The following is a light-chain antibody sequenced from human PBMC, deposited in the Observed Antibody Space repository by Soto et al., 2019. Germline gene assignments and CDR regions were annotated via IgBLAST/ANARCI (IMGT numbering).Light chain of an antibody. J-gene: IGKJ2*01. Sequence: EIVLTQSPGTLSLSPGERATLSCRASQSVSSSYLAWYQQQPGQAPRLLIYGASSRATGIPARFSGSGSGTDFTLTISRLETEDFAVYYCQQYASSLYTFGQGTKLEIK. CDR3: QQYASSLYT. CDR1: QSVSSSY. CDR2: GAS. V-gene: IGKV3-20*01.